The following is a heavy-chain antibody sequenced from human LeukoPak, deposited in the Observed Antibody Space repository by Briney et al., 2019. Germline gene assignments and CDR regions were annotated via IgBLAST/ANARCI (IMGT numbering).Heavy chain of an antibody. Sequence: PGGSLRLSCAASGFTFSSYSMNWVCQAPGKGLEWVSSISSSSSYIYYADSVKGRFTISRDNSKNTLYLQMNSLRAEDTAVYYCAKDLWNAEGAFDIWGQGTMVTVSS. J-gene: IGHJ3*02. CDR3: AKDLWNAEGAFDI. V-gene: IGHV3-21*04. CDR2: ISSSSSYI. D-gene: IGHD1-1*01. CDR1: GFTFSSYS.